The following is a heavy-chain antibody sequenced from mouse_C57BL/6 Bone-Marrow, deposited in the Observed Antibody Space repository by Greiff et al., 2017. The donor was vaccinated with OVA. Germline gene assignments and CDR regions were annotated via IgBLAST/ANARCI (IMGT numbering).Heavy chain of an antibody. CDR2: IYPRSGNT. D-gene: IGHD1-1*01. Sequence: VQLQQSGAELARPGASVKLSCKASGYTFTSYGISWVKQRTGQGLEWIGEIYPRSGNTYYNEKFKGKATMTADKSSSTAYLELRSLTAEYSAVCFCATRSAWFAYWGQGTLVTVSA. J-gene: IGHJ3*01. CDR3: ATRSAWFAY. CDR1: GYTFTSYG. V-gene: IGHV1-81*01.